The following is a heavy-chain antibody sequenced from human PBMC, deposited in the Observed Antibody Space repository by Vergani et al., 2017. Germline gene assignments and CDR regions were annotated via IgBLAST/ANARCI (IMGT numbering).Heavy chain of an antibody. V-gene: IGHV1-69*09. D-gene: IGHD6-13*01. Sequence: QVQLVQSGAEVKKPGSSVKVSCKASGGTFSSYAISWVRQAPGQGLEWKGRIIPILGIANYAQKFQGRVTITADKSTSTAYMELSSLRSEDTAVYYCARPSDPGSSRNYYYYYYMDVWGKGTTVTVSS. J-gene: IGHJ6*03. CDR1: GGTFSSYA. CDR3: ARPSDPGSSRNYYYYYYMDV. CDR2: IIPILGIA.